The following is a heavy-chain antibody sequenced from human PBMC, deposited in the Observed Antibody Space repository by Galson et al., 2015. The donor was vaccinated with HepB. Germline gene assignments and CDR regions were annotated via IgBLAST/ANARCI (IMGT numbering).Heavy chain of an antibody. Sequence: ETLSLTCVVSGYFIRDGYYWGWIRQSPGKGLEWIANIYHSGSTYYSPSLKSRLTVSVDTSRDQFSLRLSSATAADTAIYYCARGAFSSSLTPPYYFDFWGQGILVTVTS. V-gene: IGHV4-38-2*01. CDR1: GYFIRDGYY. J-gene: IGHJ4*02. CDR2: IYHSGST. D-gene: IGHD6-13*01. CDR3: ARGAFSSSLTPPYYFDF.